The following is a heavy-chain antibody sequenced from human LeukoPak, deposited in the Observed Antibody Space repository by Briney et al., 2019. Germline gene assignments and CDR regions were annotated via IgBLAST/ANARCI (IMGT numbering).Heavy chain of an antibody. V-gene: IGHV1-46*01. Sequence: ASGKVSCKASVYTFTSYYIDWVRHAPGQGLEWQEIINPSGGSTSYAQKFQGRVTMTRHTSTSTVYMELSSLRSEDRAVYYCARVGGEGYFDYWGQGTLVTVSS. J-gene: IGHJ4*02. CDR3: ARVGGEGYFDY. CDR2: INPSGGST. CDR1: VYTFTSYY. D-gene: IGHD3-16*01.